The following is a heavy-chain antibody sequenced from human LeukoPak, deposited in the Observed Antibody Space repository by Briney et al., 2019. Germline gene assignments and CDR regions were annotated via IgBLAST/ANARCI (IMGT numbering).Heavy chain of an antibody. CDR3: ARDKDYYDSSGQTLDY. D-gene: IGHD3-22*01. Sequence: GGSLRLSCAASGFTFSSYAMHWVRQAPGKGLEWVAVISYDGSNKYYADSVKGRFTISRDNSKNTLYLQMNSLRAEDTAVYYCARDKDYYDSSGQTLDYWAREPWSPSPQ. CDR2: ISYDGSNK. CDR1: GFTFSSYA. J-gene: IGHJ4*02. V-gene: IGHV3-30-3*01.